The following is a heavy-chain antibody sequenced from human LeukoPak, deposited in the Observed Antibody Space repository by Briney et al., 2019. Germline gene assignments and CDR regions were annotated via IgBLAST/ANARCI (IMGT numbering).Heavy chain of an antibody. V-gene: IGHV3-74*01. CDR2: IKSDGSST. D-gene: IGHD4-17*01. CDR1: GFTFNNHW. Sequence: PGGSLRLSCAASGFTFNNHWMHWVRQAPGKGLVWVSRIKSDGSSTNYADSVKGRFTISRDNARNTLYLQMNSLRAGDTAMYFCARDHDDYYFDYWGPGTLVTVSS. J-gene: IGHJ4*02. CDR3: ARDHDDYYFDY.